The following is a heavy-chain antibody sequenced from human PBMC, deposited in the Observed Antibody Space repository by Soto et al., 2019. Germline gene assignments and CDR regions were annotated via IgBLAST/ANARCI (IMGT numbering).Heavy chain of an antibody. CDR1: GFTFSSYG. V-gene: IGHV3-30*18. CDR2: ISYDGSNK. CDR3: AKDLKYCSSTSCYHFYYYYYYGMDV. D-gene: IGHD2-2*01. Sequence: GGSLRLSCAASGFTFSSYGMHWVRQAPGKGLEWVAVISYDGSNKYYADSVKGRFTISRANSKNTLYLKMNSLRAEDTAVYYCAKDLKYCSSTSCYHFYYYYYYGMDVWGQGTTVTVSS. J-gene: IGHJ6*02.